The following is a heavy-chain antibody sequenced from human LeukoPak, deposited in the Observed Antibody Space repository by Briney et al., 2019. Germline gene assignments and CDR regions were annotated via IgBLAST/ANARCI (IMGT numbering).Heavy chain of an antibody. CDR3: ARDFLWLFDY. Sequence: GGSLRLSCAASGFAFINFHMHWVRQAPGKGLEWLAFVSKDGNNIYYADSVKGRFTISRDNSKSTLYLQMNSLRADDAAIYYCARDFLWLFDYWGQGTLVTVSS. V-gene: IGHV3-30-3*01. CDR2: VSKDGNNI. D-gene: IGHD6-19*01. CDR1: GFAFINFH. J-gene: IGHJ4*02.